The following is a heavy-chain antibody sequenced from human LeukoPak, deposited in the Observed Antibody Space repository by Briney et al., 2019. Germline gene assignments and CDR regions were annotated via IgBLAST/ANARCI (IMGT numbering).Heavy chain of an antibody. D-gene: IGHD2-2*01. Sequence: GGSLRLSCAASGFTFSSYAMHWVRQAPGKGLEWVAFISYDGSNKYYADSVKGRFTISRDNSKNTLYLQMNSLRAEDTAVYYCARGTSPYCSSTSCYAEDAFDIWGQGTMVTVSS. J-gene: IGHJ3*02. CDR1: GFTFSSYA. CDR2: ISYDGSNK. V-gene: IGHV3-30-3*01. CDR3: ARGTSPYCSSTSCYAEDAFDI.